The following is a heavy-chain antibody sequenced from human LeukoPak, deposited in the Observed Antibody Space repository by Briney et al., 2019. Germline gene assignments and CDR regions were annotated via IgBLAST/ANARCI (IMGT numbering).Heavy chain of an antibody. Sequence: GASVKVSCKASGGTFSSYAFSWVRQAPGQGLEWMGRIIPILGIANYAQKFQGRVTITADKSTSTAYMELRSLRSDDTAVYYCATAPSYYFRAEYFQHWGQGTLVTVSS. J-gene: IGHJ1*01. V-gene: IGHV1-69*04. CDR3: ATAPSYYFRAEYFQH. CDR1: GGTFSSYA. D-gene: IGHD3-10*01. CDR2: IIPILGIA.